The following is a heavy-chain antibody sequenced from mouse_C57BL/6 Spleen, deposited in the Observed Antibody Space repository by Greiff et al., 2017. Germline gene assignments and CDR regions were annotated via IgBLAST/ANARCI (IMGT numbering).Heavy chain of an antibody. CDR1: GFTFSSYT. J-gene: IGHJ4*01. CDR3: ARHDWDEDAMDY. V-gene: IGHV5-9*04. Sequence: DVQLVESGGGLVKPGGSLKLSCAASGFTFSSYTMSWVRQTPEKRLEWVATISGGGGNTYYPDSVKGRFTISRDNAKNTLYLQMSSLRSEDTAVYYCARHDWDEDAMDYWGQGTSVTVSS. D-gene: IGHD4-1*01. CDR2: ISGGGGNT.